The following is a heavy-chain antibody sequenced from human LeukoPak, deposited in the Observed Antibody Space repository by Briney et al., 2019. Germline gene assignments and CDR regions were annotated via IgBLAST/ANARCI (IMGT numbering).Heavy chain of an antibody. D-gene: IGHD6-13*01. V-gene: IGHV3-9*01. CDR3: AKDSSSSWYRDFDY. CDR1: GFTFDDYA. Sequence: PGGSLRLSCAASGFTFDDYAMPWVRQAPGRGLEWVSSISWNSGSIAYADSVKGRFTISRDNAKNSLYLQMNSLRAEDTALYYCAKDSSSSWYRDFDYWGQGTLVTVSS. J-gene: IGHJ4*02. CDR2: ISWNSGSI.